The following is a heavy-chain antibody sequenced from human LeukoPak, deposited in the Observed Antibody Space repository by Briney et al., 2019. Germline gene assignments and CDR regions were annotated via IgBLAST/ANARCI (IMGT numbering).Heavy chain of an antibody. J-gene: IGHJ4*02. Sequence: SETLSLTCTVSGGSISSSSYYWGWIRQPPGKGLEWIGYIYYSGSTNYNPSLKSRVTLSVDTSRNQFSLSLRSMTAADTAVYYCARTEPSGTTSHWGQGTLVTVSS. CDR2: IYYSGST. D-gene: IGHD1-1*01. CDR1: GGSISSSSYY. V-gene: IGHV4-39*07. CDR3: ARTEPSGTTSH.